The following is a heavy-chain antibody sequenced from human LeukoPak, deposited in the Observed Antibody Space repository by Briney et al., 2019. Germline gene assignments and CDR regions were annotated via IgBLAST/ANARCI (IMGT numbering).Heavy chain of an antibody. CDR1: GYTFTGYY. Sequence: GASVKVSCKASGYTFTGYYMHWVRQAPGQGLEWMGWINPNSGGTSYAQKFQGRVTMTRDTSISTAYMELSRLRSDDTAVYYCARDTAMVTYWFDPWGQGTLVTVSS. CDR2: INPNSGGT. V-gene: IGHV1-2*02. J-gene: IGHJ5*02. D-gene: IGHD5-18*01. CDR3: ARDTAMVTYWFDP.